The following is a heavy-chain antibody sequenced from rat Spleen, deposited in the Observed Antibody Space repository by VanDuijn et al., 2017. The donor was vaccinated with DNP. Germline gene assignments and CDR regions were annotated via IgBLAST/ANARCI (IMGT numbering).Heavy chain of an antibody. J-gene: IGHJ4*01. V-gene: IGHV2S12*01. D-gene: IGHD1-4*01. CDR1: GFSLTSYG. Sequence: QVQLKESGPGLVQPSQTLSLTCTVSGFSLTSYGVSWVRQPPGKGLEWIAAISSGGSTYYNSGLKSRLSISRDTSKSQVFLKMSSLQTEDTAMYFCTRGGYPGITSAMDVWGQGTSVTVSS. CDR3: TRGGYPGITSAMDV. CDR2: ISSGGST.